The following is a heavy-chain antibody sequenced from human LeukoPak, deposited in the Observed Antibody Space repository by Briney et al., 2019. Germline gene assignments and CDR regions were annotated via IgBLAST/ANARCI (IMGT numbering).Heavy chain of an antibody. CDR3: ARVGNYYFDY. V-gene: IGHV6-1*01. D-gene: IGHD1-26*01. CDR1: GDSVSSKSAG. CDR2: TYYRSKWYS. Sequence: SQTLSLTCAISGDSVSSKSAGWNWIRRSPSRGLERLGRTYYRSKWYSEYALSVKSRITINPDTSKNQFSLQLSSVTPEDTAVYYCARVGNYYFDYWGQGTLVTVSS. J-gene: IGHJ4*02.